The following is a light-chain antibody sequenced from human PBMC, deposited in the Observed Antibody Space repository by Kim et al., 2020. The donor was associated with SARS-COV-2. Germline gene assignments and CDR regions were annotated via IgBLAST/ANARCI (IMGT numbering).Light chain of an antibody. Sequence: SPGGRATLSCRATRSVSSSQLAWYQQKPGQAPRLLIYDASSRATGIPDRFSGSGSGTDFTLTISRLEPEDFAVYHCQQYATSPITFGQGTRLEIK. CDR1: RSVSSSQ. CDR2: DAS. J-gene: IGKJ5*01. V-gene: IGKV3-20*01. CDR3: QQYATSPIT.